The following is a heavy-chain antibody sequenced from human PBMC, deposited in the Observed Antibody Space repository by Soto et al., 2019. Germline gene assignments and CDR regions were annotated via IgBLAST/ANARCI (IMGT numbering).Heavy chain of an antibody. Sequence: GGSLRLSCAASGFTFSSYGMHWVRQAPGKGLEWVAVIWYDGSNKYYADSVKGRFTISRDNSKNTLYLQMNSLRAEDTAVYYCARDASGYDLEPLDYWGQGTLVTVSS. CDR3: ARDASGYDLEPLDY. CDR1: GFTFSSYG. J-gene: IGHJ4*02. V-gene: IGHV3-33*01. CDR2: IWYDGSNK. D-gene: IGHD5-12*01.